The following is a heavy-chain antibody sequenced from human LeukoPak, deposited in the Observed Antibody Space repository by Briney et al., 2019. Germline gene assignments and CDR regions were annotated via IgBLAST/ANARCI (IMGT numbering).Heavy chain of an antibody. CDR1: GFTFSTYS. D-gene: IGHD3-10*01. Sequence: GGSLRLSCTASGFTFSTYSMNWVRQAPGKGLEWVSYGSSSSSSIYYADSVKGRFTISRDNAKNSLFLQMNSLRAEDTALYYCAGTFYYGSGSYVLAGYWGQGTLVTVSS. V-gene: IGHV3-48*01. CDR3: AGTFYYGSGSYVLAGY. J-gene: IGHJ4*02. CDR2: GSSSSSSI.